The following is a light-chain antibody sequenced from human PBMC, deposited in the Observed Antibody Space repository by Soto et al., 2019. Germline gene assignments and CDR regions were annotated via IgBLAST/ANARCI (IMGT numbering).Light chain of an antibody. CDR1: RGIGST. V-gene: IGKV3-15*01. CDR3: QHYVTWPLA. CDR2: DTS. J-gene: IGKJ4*01. Sequence: EVGMTQSPATLSVSPGERATLSCRASRGIGSTLAWYQQKPGQTPRLLIYDTSTRATGVPARFIGSASGTEFTLTITSLQSEDFAIYYCQHYVTWPLAFGGGTRVENK.